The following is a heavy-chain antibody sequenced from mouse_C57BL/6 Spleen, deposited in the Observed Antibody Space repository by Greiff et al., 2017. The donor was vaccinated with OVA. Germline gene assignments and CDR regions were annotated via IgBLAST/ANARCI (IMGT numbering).Heavy chain of an antibody. Sequence: QVQLQQSGPGLVQPSQSLSISCTVSGFSLTSYGVHWVRQSPGKGLEWLGVIWSGGSTDYNAAFISRLSIIKVNSKSQVFFKMNSLQADDTAIYYWARNYPYYCGSSYFDYWGQGTTLTVSS. V-gene: IGHV2-2*01. CDR3: ARNYPYYCGSSYFDY. J-gene: IGHJ2*01. D-gene: IGHD1-1*01. CDR1: GFSLTSYG. CDR2: IWSGGST.